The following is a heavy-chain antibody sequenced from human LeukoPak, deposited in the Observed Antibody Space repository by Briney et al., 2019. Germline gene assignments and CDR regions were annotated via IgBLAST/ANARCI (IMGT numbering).Heavy chain of an antibody. D-gene: IGHD3-3*01. V-gene: IGHV1-2*02. J-gene: IGHJ3*02. CDR2: INPNSGGT. Sequence: GASVKVSCKASGYTFTGYYMHWVRQAPGQGLEWMGWINPNSGGTNYAQKFQGRVTMTRDTSISTAYMELSRLRSDDTAVYYCARVREVKDDAFDIWGQGTMVTVSS. CDR1: GYTFTGYY. CDR3: ARVREVKDDAFDI.